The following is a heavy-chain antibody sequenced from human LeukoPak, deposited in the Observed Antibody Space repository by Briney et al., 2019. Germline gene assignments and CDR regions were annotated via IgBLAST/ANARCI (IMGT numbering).Heavy chain of an antibody. D-gene: IGHD6-19*01. CDR1: LGTFIRYA. Sequence: GASEKVSRKASLGTFIRYAICWVRQAPGQGLEWMGGIIPIFGTANYAQKFQGRVTITTDESTSTAYMELSSQRSEDTAVYYCARGPCPYSSGCYFDLWGRGTLVTVSS. V-gene: IGHV1-69*05. CDR2: IIPIFGTA. CDR3: ARGPCPYSSGCYFDL. J-gene: IGHJ2*01.